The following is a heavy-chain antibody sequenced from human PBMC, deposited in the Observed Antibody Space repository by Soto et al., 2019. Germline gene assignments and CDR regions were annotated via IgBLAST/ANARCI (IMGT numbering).Heavy chain of an antibody. CDR3: AKVGYYDILTGYPNDAFDI. J-gene: IGHJ3*02. Sequence: KGLEWVSAISGSGGSTYYADHVKGRFTISRDNSKNTLYLQMNSLRAEDTAVYYCAKVGYYDILTGYPNDAFDIWGQGTMVTVSS. V-gene: IGHV3-23*01. CDR2: ISGSGGST. D-gene: IGHD3-9*01.